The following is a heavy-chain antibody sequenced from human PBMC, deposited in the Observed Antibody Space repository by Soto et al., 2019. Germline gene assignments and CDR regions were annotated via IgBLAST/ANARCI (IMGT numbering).Heavy chain of an antibody. Sequence: GGSLRLSCAASGFTFTSYSMNWVRQAPGQGLECVSYITSKSTTIKYADSVKCRFTVSRDNAKNSLYLQLNRLRAEDTAVYYCAKPLPYYDFWSGYSSAFDYWGQGTLVTVSS. D-gene: IGHD3-3*01. CDR2: ITSKSTTI. CDR1: GFTFTSYS. V-gene: IGHV3-48*01. J-gene: IGHJ4*02. CDR3: AKPLPYYDFWSGYSSAFDY.